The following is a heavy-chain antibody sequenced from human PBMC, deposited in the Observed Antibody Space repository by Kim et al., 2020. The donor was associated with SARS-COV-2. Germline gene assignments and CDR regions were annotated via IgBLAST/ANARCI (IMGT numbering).Heavy chain of an antibody. CDR3: VRDGAGDVHFDY. D-gene: IGHD3-10*02. J-gene: IGHJ4*02. V-gene: IGHV3-74*01. Sequence: YAHSVKGRFIIFREDAKNTLYLHMNNLGAEDTALYYCVRDGAGDVHFDYWGQGTLVTVSS.